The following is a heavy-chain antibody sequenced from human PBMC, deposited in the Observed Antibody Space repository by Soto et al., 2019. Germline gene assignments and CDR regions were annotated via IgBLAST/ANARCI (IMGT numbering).Heavy chain of an antibody. CDR3: ARDRGYCSGGSCYGRVVTAIFDY. J-gene: IGHJ4*02. V-gene: IGHV4-34*01. D-gene: IGHD2-15*01. Sequence: PSETLSLTCAVYVGSFSSYYWSWIRQPPGKGLEWIGEIHHSGSTNYNPSLKSRVTISVDTSKNQFSLKLSSVTAADTAVHYCARDRGYCSGGSCYGRVVTAIFDYWGQGTLVTVSS. CDR2: IHHSGST. CDR1: VGSFSSYY.